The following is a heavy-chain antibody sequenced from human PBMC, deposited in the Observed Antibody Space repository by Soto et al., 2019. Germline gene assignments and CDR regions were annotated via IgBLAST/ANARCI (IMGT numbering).Heavy chain of an antibody. Sequence: VVLVESGGGLVQPGGSLRLSCAASGFTFSSYWMSWARQGPGKGLEWVAVIKQDSSETYYVDSVKGRFTVSRDNAKRSLYLQMNTLRVEDTAVYYCVTDWGQLSGAWGQGVLVTVSS. V-gene: IGHV3-7*03. D-gene: IGHD3-16*01. J-gene: IGHJ5*02. CDR3: VTDWGQLSGA. CDR1: GFTFSSYW. CDR2: IKQDSSET.